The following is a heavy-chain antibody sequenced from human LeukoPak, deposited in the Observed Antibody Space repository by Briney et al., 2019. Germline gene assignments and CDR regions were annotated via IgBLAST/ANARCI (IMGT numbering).Heavy chain of an antibody. CDR2: IYPGDSDT. CDR3: ARHQGSSWARGLSYYYMDV. CDR1: GYSFTSYW. J-gene: IGHJ6*03. Sequence: GESLKISCQGSGYSFTSYWIGWVRQLPGKGLEWMGIIYPGDSDTRYSPSFQGQVTTSADKSISTAYLQWSSLKALDTAMYYCARHQGSSWARGLSYYYMDVWGKGTTVTVSS. V-gene: IGHV5-51*01. D-gene: IGHD6-13*01.